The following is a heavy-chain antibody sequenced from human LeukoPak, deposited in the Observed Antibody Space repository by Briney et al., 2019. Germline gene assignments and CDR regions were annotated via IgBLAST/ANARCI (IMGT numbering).Heavy chain of an antibody. Sequence: SETLSLTCAVYGGSFSGYYWSWIRQPPGKGLEWIGEINHSGSTDYNPSLKSRVTISVDTSKNQFSLKLSSVTAADTAVYYCARAHRSYGMDVWGQGTAVTVSS. J-gene: IGHJ6*02. CDR3: ARAHRSYGMDV. V-gene: IGHV4-34*01. CDR1: GGSFSGYY. CDR2: INHSGST.